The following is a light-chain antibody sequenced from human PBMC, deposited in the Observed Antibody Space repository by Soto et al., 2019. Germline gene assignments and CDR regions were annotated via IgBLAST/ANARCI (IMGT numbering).Light chain of an antibody. CDR3: GTWDSSPSAGQGYV. CDR2: ENN. J-gene: IGLJ1*01. CDR1: SSNIGNNY. Sequence: QSVLTQPPSVSAAPGQKVTISCSGSSSNIGNNYVSWYQQLPGTAPKLLIYENNKRPSGIPDRFSGSKSGTSATLGITGLQTGDEADYYCGTWDSSPSAGQGYVFGTGTKLTVL. V-gene: IGLV1-51*02.